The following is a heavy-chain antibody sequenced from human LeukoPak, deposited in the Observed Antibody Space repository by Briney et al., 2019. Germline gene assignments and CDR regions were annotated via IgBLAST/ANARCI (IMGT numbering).Heavy chain of an antibody. CDR2: INAGNGNT. Sequence: GASVKVSCKASGYVFTSYAMHWVRQAPGQRLEWMGWINAGNGNTKYSQKFQDRVTVTRDTSTSTAYMELSSLRSEDTAVYYCAKDEKGYYHDTSGYPDAFDIWGQGTMVTVSS. J-gene: IGHJ3*02. CDR1: GYVFTSYA. CDR3: AKDEKGYYHDTSGYPDAFDI. D-gene: IGHD3-22*01. V-gene: IGHV1-3*01.